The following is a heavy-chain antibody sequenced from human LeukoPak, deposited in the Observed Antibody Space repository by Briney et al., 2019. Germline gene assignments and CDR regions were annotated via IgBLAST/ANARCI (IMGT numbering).Heavy chain of an antibody. CDR2: IYSGGST. Sequence: GGSLRLSCAASGFTVSSNYMSWVRQAPAKGLEWVSVIYSGGSTYYADSVKGRFTISRDNSKNTLYPQMNSLRAEDTAVYYCARDLDGDYGAFAMYVWGKGTTVTVSS. V-gene: IGHV3-66*02. CDR1: GFTVSSNY. CDR3: ARDLDGDYGAFAMYV. J-gene: IGHJ6*04. D-gene: IGHD4-17*01.